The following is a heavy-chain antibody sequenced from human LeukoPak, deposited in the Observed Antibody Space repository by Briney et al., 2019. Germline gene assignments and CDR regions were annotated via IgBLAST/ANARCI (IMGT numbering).Heavy chain of an antibody. J-gene: IGHJ4*02. Sequence: GGSLRLSCAASGFTFSDYYMSWIRQAPGKGLEWVSYISSSGSTIYYADSVKGRFTIPRDNAKNSLYLQMNSLRAEDTAVYYCARTRPSYCGGDCYTFDYWGQGTLVTVSS. CDR2: ISSSGSTI. CDR3: ARTRPSYCGGDCYTFDY. CDR1: GFTFSDYY. D-gene: IGHD2-21*02. V-gene: IGHV3-11*01.